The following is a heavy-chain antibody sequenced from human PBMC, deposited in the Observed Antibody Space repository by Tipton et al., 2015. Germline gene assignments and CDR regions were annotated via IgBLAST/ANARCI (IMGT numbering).Heavy chain of an antibody. CDR1: GSTFSSYA. V-gene: IGHV3-23*01. Sequence: SLRLSCAASGSTFSSYAMNWVRQAPGKGLEWVSTISGSFGSTFYADSVKGRFTISRDNSKNTLYLQMNSLRTDDTAVYYCARWDLRGYRVPFWGQGTLVTFSS. CDR2: ISGSFGST. J-gene: IGHJ4*02. D-gene: IGHD3-9*01. CDR3: ARWDLRGYRVPF.